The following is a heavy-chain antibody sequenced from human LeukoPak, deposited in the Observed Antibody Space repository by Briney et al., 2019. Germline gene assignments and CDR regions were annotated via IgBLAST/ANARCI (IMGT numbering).Heavy chain of an antibody. CDR2: VFHDGNT. CDR1: GASITRGGFY. Sequence: SETLSLTCTVSGASITRGGFYWTWIRRPPGKGLEWIGNVFHDGNTRYNPSLEGRVAISVDRSKNDFSLNLSSVTAADTAVYYCARDTVRGVIRLDYWGQGTLVTVSS. CDR3: ARDTVRGVIRLDY. D-gene: IGHD3-10*01. J-gene: IGHJ4*02. V-gene: IGHV4-30-2*01.